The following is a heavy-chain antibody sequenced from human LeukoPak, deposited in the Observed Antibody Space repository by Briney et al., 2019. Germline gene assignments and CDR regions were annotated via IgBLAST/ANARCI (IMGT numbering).Heavy chain of an antibody. CDR2: IYYSGST. D-gene: IGHD3-22*01. CDR3: ARVSVSMIVDPPGYFDY. V-gene: IGHV4-39*07. Sequence: SETLSLTCTVSGGSISSSSYYWGWIRQPPGTGLEWIGSIYYSGSTYYNPSLKSRVTISVDTSKNQFSLKLSSVTAADTAVYYCARVSVSMIVDPPGYFDYWGQGTLVTVSS. J-gene: IGHJ4*02. CDR1: GGSISSSSYY.